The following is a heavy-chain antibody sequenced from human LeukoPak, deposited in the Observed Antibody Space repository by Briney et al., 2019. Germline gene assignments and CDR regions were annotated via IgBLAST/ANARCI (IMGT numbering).Heavy chain of an antibody. CDR1: GFTFSNAW. V-gene: IGHV3-15*01. CDR3: LSYFDY. CDR2: IKSKTDGWTT. J-gene: IGHJ4*02. Sequence: GGSLRLSCAASGFTFSNAWMSWVRQAPGKGLEWVGRIKSKTDGWTTDYAAPVKGRFSISRDDSKNTLYLQMNSLKTEDTAVYYCLSYFDYWGQGTLVTVSS.